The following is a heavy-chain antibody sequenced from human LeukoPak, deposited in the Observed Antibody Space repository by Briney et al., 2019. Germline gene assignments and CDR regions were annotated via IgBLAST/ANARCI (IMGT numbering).Heavy chain of an antibody. CDR1: GDSVSSNSCA. Sequence: KFSRTLSLTCAISGDSVSSNSCACNWSRPSPSRRLEWLGRTYRTSRWYNDYAVSVKSRITINPDTSKNQFSLQLSSVTPEDTAVYYCARDLPPGAAGVTGPFDYWCQGPLVTVS. CDR2: TYRTSRWYN. V-gene: IGHV6-1*01. CDR3: ARDLPPGAAGVTGPFDY. D-gene: IGHD6-13*01. J-gene: IGHJ4*02.